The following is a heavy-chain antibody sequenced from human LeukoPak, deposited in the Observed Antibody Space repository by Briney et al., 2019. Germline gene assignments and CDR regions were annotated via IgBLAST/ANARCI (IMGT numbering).Heavy chain of an antibody. J-gene: IGHJ4*02. D-gene: IGHD2-15*01. CDR1: GFTFSSYS. V-gene: IGHV3-23*01. CDR2: ISGSGGST. Sequence: GGSLRLSCAASGFTFSSYSMNWVRQAPGKGLEWVSAISGSGGSTYYADSVKGRFTISRDNSKNTLYLQMNSLRAEDTAVYYCAKGVGYCNGGSCQQFDYWGQGTLVTVSS. CDR3: AKGVGYCNGGSCQQFDY.